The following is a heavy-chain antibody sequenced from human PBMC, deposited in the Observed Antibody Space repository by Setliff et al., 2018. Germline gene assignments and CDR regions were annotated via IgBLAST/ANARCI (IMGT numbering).Heavy chain of an antibody. D-gene: IGHD3-16*01. CDR1: GGPISSATYR. V-gene: IGHV4-39*07. Sequence: SETLSLTCSVSGGPISSATYRWGWIRQPPGKGLEWIGNIFYNGDTNYNPSPKSRVAMSVDTSKNQFSLKVRSATAADTAVYYCARARLIQGYYEFDYWGQGTLVTVSS. J-gene: IGHJ4*02. CDR3: ARARLIQGYYEFDY. CDR2: IFYNGDT.